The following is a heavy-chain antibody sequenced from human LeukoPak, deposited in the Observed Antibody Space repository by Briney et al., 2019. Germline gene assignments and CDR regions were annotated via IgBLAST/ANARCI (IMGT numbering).Heavy chain of an antibody. CDR3: AIDPSPSGGYFDY. CDR1: GGSISSYY. V-gene: IGHV4-59*12. D-gene: IGHD3-16*01. J-gene: IGHJ4*02. CDR2: IYYSGST. Sequence: SETLSLTCTVSGGSISSYYWSWIRQPPGKGLEWIGYIYYSGSTNYNPSLKSRVTMSVDTSKNQFSLKLSSVTAADTAVYYCAIDPSPSGGYFDYWGQGTLVTVSS.